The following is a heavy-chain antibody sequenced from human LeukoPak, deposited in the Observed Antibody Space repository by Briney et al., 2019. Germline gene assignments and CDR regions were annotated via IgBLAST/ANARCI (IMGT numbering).Heavy chain of an antibody. V-gene: IGHV1-69*13. CDR1: GYTFTSYA. CDR2: IIPIFGTA. D-gene: IGHD3-10*01. CDR3: ARDQVVRGVDDAFDI. Sequence: ASVKVSCTASGYTFTSYAISWVRQAPGQGLEWMGGIIPIFGTANYAQKFQGRVTITADESTSTAYMELSSLRSEDTAVYYCARDQVVRGVDDAFDIWGQGTMVTVSS. J-gene: IGHJ3*02.